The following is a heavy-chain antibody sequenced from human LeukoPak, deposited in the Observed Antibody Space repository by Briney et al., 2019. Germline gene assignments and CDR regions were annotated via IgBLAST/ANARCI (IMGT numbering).Heavy chain of an antibody. V-gene: IGHV3-21*04. CDR2: ISSSSTYT. Sequence: GGSLRLSCAASGFTFSTYSMNWVRQAPGKGLEWVSSISSSSTYTYYADSVKGRFTISRDNAKNSLYLQMNSLRAEDTALYYCAKEKSPGYYYDSSGYRDAFDIWGQGTMVTVSS. D-gene: IGHD3-22*01. CDR3: AKEKSPGYYYDSSGYRDAFDI. J-gene: IGHJ3*02. CDR1: GFTFSTYS.